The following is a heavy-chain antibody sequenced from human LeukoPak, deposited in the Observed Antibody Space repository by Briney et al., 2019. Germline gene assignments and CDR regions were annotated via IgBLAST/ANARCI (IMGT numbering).Heavy chain of an antibody. CDR3: ARDLGPPGYYYYGMDV. J-gene: IGHJ6*02. V-gene: IGHV1-2*04. Sequence: ASVKVSCKASGYTFTGYYMHWVRQAPGQGLEWMGWINPNSGGTNYAQKFQGWVTMTRDTSISTAYMELSRLRSDDTAAYYCARDLGPPGYYYYGMDVWGQGTTVTVSS. D-gene: IGHD7-27*01. CDR1: GYTFTGYY. CDR2: INPNSGGT.